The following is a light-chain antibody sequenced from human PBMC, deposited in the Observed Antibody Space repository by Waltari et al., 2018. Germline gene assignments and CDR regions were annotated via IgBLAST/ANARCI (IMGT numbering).Light chain of an antibody. CDR1: SSDVGGYNY. J-gene: IGLJ2*01. CDR2: DVS. CDR3: CSYAGSSTSVV. V-gene: IGLV2-23*02. Sequence: QSALTQPASVSGSPGQSIPIPCTGTSSDVGGYNYVSWYQQHPGKAPKLMIYDVSKRPSGVSNRFSGSKSGNTASLTISGLQAEDEADYYCCSYAGSSTSVVFGGGTKLTVL.